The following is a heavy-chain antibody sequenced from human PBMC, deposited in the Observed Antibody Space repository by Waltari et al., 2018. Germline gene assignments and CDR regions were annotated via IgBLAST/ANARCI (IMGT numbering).Heavy chain of an antibody. D-gene: IGHD4-4*01. CDR2: ISHEATVS. Sequence: QVQLVESGGGVVQPGRSLRLSCAASGFTFSNYAMHWVRQAPGKGMEWVAVISHEATVSYYADAVKGRLTISRDHPEKALYLQMNSLRGEDTAVYYCARDPTVGHPDYFDYWGQGTLVTVSS. V-gene: IGHV3-30*04. CDR3: ARDPTVGHPDYFDY. J-gene: IGHJ4*02. CDR1: GFTFSNYA.